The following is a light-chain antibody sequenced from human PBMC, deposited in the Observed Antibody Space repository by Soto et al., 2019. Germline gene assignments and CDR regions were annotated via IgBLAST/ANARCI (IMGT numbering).Light chain of an antibody. V-gene: IGLV2-14*01. CDR1: NSDVGGYNY. J-gene: IGLJ1*01. Sequence: QSALTQPASVSGSPGQSITISCTGTNSDVGGYNYVSWYQQHPGKAPKLMIYEVSNRPSGVSNRFSGSKSGNTASLTISGLQAEDEADYYCSSYTSSSSVVFGTGTKLIVL. CDR2: EVS. CDR3: SSYTSSSSVV.